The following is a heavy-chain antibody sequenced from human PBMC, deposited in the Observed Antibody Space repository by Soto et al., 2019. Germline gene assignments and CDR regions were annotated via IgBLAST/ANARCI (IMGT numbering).Heavy chain of an antibody. J-gene: IGHJ4*02. Sequence: SETLSLTCTVSGGSISSGCYFWNWIRQHPGKGLEWIGYIYYSGVTYYNPSLKSRVTISVDTSKNQFSLRLSSVTAADTAVYYCAREPSIWGQGTLVTVS. CDR2: IYYSGVT. CDR1: GGSISSGCYF. CDR3: AREPSI. V-gene: IGHV4-31*03.